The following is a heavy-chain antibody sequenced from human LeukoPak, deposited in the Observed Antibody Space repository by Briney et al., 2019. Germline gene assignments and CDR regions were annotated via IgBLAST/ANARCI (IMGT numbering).Heavy chain of an antibody. J-gene: IGHJ4*02. CDR3: ARPYSSGWYTD. CDR2: ISSSSSYI. Sequence: GESLKISCAASGFTFSSYSMNWVRQAPGKGLEWVSSISSSSSYIYYADSVKGRFTISRDNAKNSLYLQMNSLRAEDTAVYYCARPYSSGWYTDWGQGTLVTVSS. D-gene: IGHD6-19*01. CDR1: GFTFSSYS. V-gene: IGHV3-21*01.